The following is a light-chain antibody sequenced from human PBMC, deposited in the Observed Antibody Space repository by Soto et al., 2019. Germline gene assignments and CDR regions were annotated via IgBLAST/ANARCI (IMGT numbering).Light chain of an antibody. V-gene: IGLV2-14*01. CDR2: EVT. CDR3: CSYAGSSTHVI. Sequence: QSVLTQPASVSGSPGQSITISCTGTSSDVGGYNYVSWYQQHPGKAPKFMIYEVTNRPSGVSNRFSGSKSGNTASLTISGLQAEDEADYYCCSYAGSSTHVIFGGGTKLTVL. CDR1: SSDVGGYNY. J-gene: IGLJ2*01.